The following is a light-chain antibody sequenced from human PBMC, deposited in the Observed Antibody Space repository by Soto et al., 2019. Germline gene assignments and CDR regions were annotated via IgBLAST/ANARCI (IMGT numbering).Light chain of an antibody. CDR1: QSVSSSH. CDR2: ATS. V-gene: IGKV3-20*01. CDR3: QQYGSSSWT. J-gene: IGKJ1*01. Sequence: EIVLTQTPGTLSLSPGERATLSCRAIQSVSSSHLAWHQQKPGQPPRLVMYATSSRATGIPARFSGSGSWTDFTLTISRLGPVEFAVYYCQQYGSSSWTFGQRTKVNIK.